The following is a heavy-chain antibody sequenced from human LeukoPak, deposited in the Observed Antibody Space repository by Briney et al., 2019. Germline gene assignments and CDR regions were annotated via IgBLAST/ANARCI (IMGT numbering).Heavy chain of an antibody. CDR1: GGSFSGYY. V-gene: IGHV4-34*01. CDR2: INHSGST. CDR3: ARAPRRSITMIVMPRGYYFDY. D-gene: IGHD3-22*01. J-gene: IGHJ4*02. Sequence: PSETLSLTCAVYGGSFSGYYWSWIRQPPGKGLEWIGEINHSGSTNYNPSLKSRVTISVDTSKNQFSLKLSSVTAADTAVYYGARAPRRSITMIVMPRGYYFDYWGQGTLVTVSS.